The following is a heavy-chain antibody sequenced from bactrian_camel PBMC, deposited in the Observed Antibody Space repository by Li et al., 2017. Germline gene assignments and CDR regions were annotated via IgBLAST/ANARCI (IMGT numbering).Heavy chain of an antibody. J-gene: IGHJ4*01. CDR1: GFTFSNYY. CDR2: INDGGGVT. V-gene: IGHV3S40*01. CDR3: ATREHTVITGAYNY. Sequence: VQLVESGGGLVQPGESLRLSCAPSGFTFSNYYISWVRQAPGEGLEWVSAINDGGGVTYIADSVKGRFTFSRDNAKNTLYLQLDSLKTEDTAMYYCATREHTVITGAYNYWGQGTQVTVS. D-gene: IGHD7*01.